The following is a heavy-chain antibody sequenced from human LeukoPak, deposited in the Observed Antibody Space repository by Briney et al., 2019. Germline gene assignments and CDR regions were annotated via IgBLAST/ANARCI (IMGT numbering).Heavy chain of an antibody. Sequence: GGSLRLSCEASGISFGTFGMAWVRQAPGKALQWGSGITGSTTWTYYAASVKGRFTVSRDNSQNTLYLQMNSLRADDTAVYYCARELVSSGTGYFDLWGRGTLVTVSS. CDR1: GISFGTFG. D-gene: IGHD3-10*02. V-gene: IGHV3-23*01. J-gene: IGHJ2*01. CDR3: ARELVSSGTGYFDL. CDR2: ITGSTTWT.